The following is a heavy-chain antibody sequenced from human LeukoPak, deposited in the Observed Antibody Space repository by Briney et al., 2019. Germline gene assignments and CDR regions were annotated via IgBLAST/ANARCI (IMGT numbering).Heavy chain of an antibody. CDR1: GGSISSGSYY. J-gene: IGHJ3*02. V-gene: IGHV4-61*02. CDR3: ARDQRGGYYGSGSLTPLDAFDI. CDR2: IYTSGST. Sequence: SQTLSLTCTVSGGSISSGSYYWSWTRQPAGKGLEWIGRIYTSGSTNYNPSLKSRVTISVDTSKNQFSLKLSSVTAADTAVYYCARDQRGGYYGSGSLTPLDAFDIWGQGTMVTVSS. D-gene: IGHD3-10*01.